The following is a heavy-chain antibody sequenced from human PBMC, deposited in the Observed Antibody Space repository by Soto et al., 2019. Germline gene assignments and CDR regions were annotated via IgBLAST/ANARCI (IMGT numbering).Heavy chain of an antibody. CDR1: GFTFSTSA. V-gene: IGHV1-58*01. D-gene: IGHD3-16*01. Sequence: SVKVSCKASGFTFSTSAVQWVRQARGQRLEWIGWIVVGSGNTIYARKFQERVTITRDMSTSTVYTELSSLRSEDTALYYCAAPSKGGYYYGMDVWGQGTTVTVSS. CDR2: IVVGSGNT. CDR3: AAPSKGGYYYGMDV. J-gene: IGHJ6*02.